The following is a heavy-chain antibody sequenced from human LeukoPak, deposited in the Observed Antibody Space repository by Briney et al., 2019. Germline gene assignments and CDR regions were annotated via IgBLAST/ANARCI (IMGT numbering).Heavy chain of an antibody. J-gene: IGHJ4*02. CDR1: GGSFSGYY. CDR3: ARGDGRDGYNGEY. D-gene: IGHD5-24*01. V-gene: IGHV4-34*01. CDR2: INRSGST. Sequence: PSETLSLTCAVYGGSFSGYYWSWIRQPPGKGLEWIGEINRSGSTNYNPSLKSRVTISVDTSKNQFSLKLSSVTAADTAVYYCARGDGRDGYNGEYWGQGTLVTVSS.